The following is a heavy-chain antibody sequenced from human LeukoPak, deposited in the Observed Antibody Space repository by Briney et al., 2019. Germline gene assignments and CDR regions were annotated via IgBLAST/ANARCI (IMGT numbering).Heavy chain of an antibody. D-gene: IGHD6-13*01. CDR2: IYNTGST. CDR1: GGSISGYY. J-gene: IGHJ5*02. CDR3: AREVDAAAGNNWVDL. V-gene: IGHV4-59*01. Sequence: SETLSFTCTVSGGSISGYYWNWIRQPPGKGLEWIGYIYNTGSTNYNPSLKSRVSISVDTSKKQLSLKLSSVTAADTAVYYCAREVDAAAGNNWVDLWGQGTLVTVSS.